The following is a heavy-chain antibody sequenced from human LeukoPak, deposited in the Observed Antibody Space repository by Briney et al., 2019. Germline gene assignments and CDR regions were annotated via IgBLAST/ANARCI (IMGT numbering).Heavy chain of an antibody. J-gene: IGHJ4*02. CDR1: GFTFSSYA. V-gene: IGHV3-30-3*01. CDR2: ISYGGDYR. Sequence: GGSLRLSCAASGFTFSSYAIHWVRQAPGKGLEWVALISYGGDYRYYTDSVEGRFTISRDNSKNTLYLQMNSLRAEDTAVYYCARDASGLSRGYGPGLPDYWGQGTLVTVSS. D-gene: IGHD3-10*01. CDR3: ARDASGLSRGYGPGLPDY.